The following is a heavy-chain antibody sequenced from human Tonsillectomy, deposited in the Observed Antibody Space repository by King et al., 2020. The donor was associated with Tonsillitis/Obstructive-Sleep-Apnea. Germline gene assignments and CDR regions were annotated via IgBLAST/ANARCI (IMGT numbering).Heavy chain of an antibody. J-gene: IGHJ4*02. CDR2: ISISSRTI. V-gene: IGHV3-48*02. CDR3: VRDPEVGDGVYLDY. CDR1: GFTFSSYS. Sequence: VQLVESGGGLVQRGGSLRLSCAASGFTFSSYSMNWVRQAPGGGLDWVSYISISSRTIYYADSVKGRFTISRDNAQSSLYLQMNSLRDEDTAVYYCVRDPEVGDGVYLDYWGQGTLVTVSS. D-gene: IGHD1-26*01.